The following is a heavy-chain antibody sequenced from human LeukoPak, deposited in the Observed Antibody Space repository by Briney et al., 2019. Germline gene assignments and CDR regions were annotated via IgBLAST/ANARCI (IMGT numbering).Heavy chain of an antibody. CDR1: GATLSKIS. CDR2: FGHQDGET. Sequence: ASVKVSFKVSGATLSKISIDWVRQAPGKGLEWMGSFGHQDGETIHAQKFQGRFNMTVDTPTDTAYMEMSSLMSEDTAVYYCATGAIVYDYWGQGTLVTVSS. V-gene: IGHV1-24*01. J-gene: IGHJ4*02. D-gene: IGHD3-9*01. CDR3: ATGAIVYDY.